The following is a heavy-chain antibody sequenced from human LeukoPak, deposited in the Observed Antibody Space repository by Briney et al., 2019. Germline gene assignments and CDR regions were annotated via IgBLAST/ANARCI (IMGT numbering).Heavy chain of an antibody. CDR2: ISNNGGYT. CDR3: AKQLGYCSDGSCYFPY. V-gene: IGHV3-23*01. J-gene: IGHJ4*02. D-gene: IGHD2-15*01. Sequence: GGSLRLSCAASGFTFSSSAMSWVRQAPGKGLEWVSAISNNGGYTNYADSVQGRFTISRDNSKSTLCLQMNSLRAEDTAVYYCAKQLGYCSDGSCYFPYWGQGTLVTVSS. CDR1: GFTFSSSA.